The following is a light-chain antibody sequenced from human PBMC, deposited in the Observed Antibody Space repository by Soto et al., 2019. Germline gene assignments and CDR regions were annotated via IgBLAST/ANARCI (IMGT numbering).Light chain of an antibody. V-gene: IGLV1-40*01. CDR2: SNN. J-gene: IGLJ3*02. CDR3: QSFDTTLSGVL. CDR1: SSNIGAGYN. Sequence: QSVLTQPPSVSGAPGQRVTISCTGTSSNIGAGYNVHWYQQFPGTAPKLLIHSNNNRPSGVPDRFSGSKSGTSASLAITGLQPEDEADYYCQSFDTTLSGVLFGGGTKLTVL.